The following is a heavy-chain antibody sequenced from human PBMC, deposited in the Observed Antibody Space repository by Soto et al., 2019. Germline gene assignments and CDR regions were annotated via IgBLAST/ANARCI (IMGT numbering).Heavy chain of an antibody. D-gene: IGHD3-3*01. CDR2: ISYDGSNK. CDR3: AKPRFLEWLLPDY. J-gene: IGHJ4*02. Sequence: QVQLVESGGGVVQPGRSLRLSCAASGFTFSSYGMHWVRQAPGKGLEWVAVISYDGSNKYYADSVKGRFTISRDNSKNTLYLQMNSLRAEDTAVYYCAKPRFLEWLLPDYWCQGTLVTVSS. V-gene: IGHV3-30*18. CDR1: GFTFSSYG.